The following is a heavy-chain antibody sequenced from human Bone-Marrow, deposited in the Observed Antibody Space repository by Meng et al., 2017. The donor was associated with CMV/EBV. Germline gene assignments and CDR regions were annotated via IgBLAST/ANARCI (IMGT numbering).Heavy chain of an antibody. Sequence: GESLRISCAASGFTFGSYSMNWVRQAPGKGLEWVGRIKSKTDGGTTDYAAPVKGRFTISRDDSKNTLYLQMNSLKTEDTAVYYCTTLYYYDSSGYYPFDYWGQGTLVTVSS. J-gene: IGHJ4*02. V-gene: IGHV3-15*01. CDR2: IKSKTDGGTT. CDR1: GFTFGSYS. CDR3: TTLYYYDSSGYYPFDY. D-gene: IGHD3-22*01.